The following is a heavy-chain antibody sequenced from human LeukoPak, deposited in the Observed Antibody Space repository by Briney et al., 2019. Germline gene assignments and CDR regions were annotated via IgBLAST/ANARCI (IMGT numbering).Heavy chain of an antibody. J-gene: IGHJ5*02. CDR2: IKSDGSST. CDR1: GFTFSSYW. V-gene: IGHV3-74*01. Sequence: GGSLRLSCAASGFTFSSYWMHWVRQAPGKGLVWVSRIKSDGSSTSYADSVKGRFTISRDNAKNTLYLQMNSLRAEDTAVYYCARTPGYGFWSGQGGFDPWCQRTPVTVSS. D-gene: IGHD3-3*01. CDR3: ARTPGYGFWSGQGGFDP.